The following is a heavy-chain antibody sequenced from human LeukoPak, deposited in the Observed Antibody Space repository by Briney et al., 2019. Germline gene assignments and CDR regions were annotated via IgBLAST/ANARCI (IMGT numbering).Heavy chain of an antibody. J-gene: IGHJ5*02. Sequence: ASVKVSCKASGYSFTSYYMHWVRQAPGQGLEWMGIINPSDSSTSYAQKFQGRVTMTRGTSTSTVYMELSSLRSEDTAVYYCARGGVAKLGPLDLWGQGTLVTVSS. CDR3: ARGGVAKLGPLDL. CDR2: INPSDSST. V-gene: IGHV1-46*01. D-gene: IGHD7-27*01. CDR1: GYSFTSYY.